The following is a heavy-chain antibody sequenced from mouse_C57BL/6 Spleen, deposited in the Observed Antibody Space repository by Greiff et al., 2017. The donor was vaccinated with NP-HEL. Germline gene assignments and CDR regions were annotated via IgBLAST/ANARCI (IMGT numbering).Heavy chain of an antibody. CDR3: ARHWDAYYFDY. J-gene: IGHJ2*01. CDR1: GFTFSSYG. CDR2: ISSGGSYT. D-gene: IGHD4-1*01. Sequence: VQLKESGGDLVKPGGSLKLSCAASGFTFSSYGMSWVRQTPDKRLEWVATISSGGSYTYYPDSVKGRFTISRDNAKNTLYLQMSSLKSEDTAMYYCARHWDAYYFDYWGQGTTLTVSS. V-gene: IGHV5-6*01.